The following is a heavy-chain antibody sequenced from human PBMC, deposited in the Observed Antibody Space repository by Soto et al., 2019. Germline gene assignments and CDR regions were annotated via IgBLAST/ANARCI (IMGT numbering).Heavy chain of an antibody. D-gene: IGHD1-20*01. CDR2: VFYTGFA. CDR1: GGSISGSYYY. Sequence: SETLSLTCAVSGGSISGSYYYWAWLRQSPGKGPEWIGSVFYTGFASYNPSLESRVSVSVDTSKSQFSLKLSAVTAADTAVYYCATSQKGYNWNYFDHWGQGALVTVSS. V-gene: IGHV4-39*01. J-gene: IGHJ4*02. CDR3: ATSQKGYNWNYFDH.